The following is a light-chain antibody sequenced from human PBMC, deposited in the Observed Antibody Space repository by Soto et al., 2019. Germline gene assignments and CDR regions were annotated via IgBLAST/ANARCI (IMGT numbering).Light chain of an antibody. CDR3: QSYDSRRGGRRL. Sequence: QSVLTQPPSVSGAPGQRVTISCTGNSSNIGAGYDVHWYQHLPGTAPKLLIYGNTNRPSGVPDRFSGSKSGTSASLAITGLQAEDEADYYCQSYDSRRGGRRLFGGGTKLTVL. J-gene: IGLJ3*02. V-gene: IGLV1-40*01. CDR1: SSNIGAGYD. CDR2: GNT.